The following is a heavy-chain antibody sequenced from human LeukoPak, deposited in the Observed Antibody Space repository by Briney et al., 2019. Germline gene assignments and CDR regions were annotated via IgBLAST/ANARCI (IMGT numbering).Heavy chain of an antibody. CDR2: INHSGST. J-gene: IGHJ5*02. CDR3: ARRGHLTVFGVEPTNWFDP. Sequence: SETLSLTCAVYGGSFSGYYWNWIRQPPGKGLEWIGEINHSGSTNYNPSLKSQVTISVDTSKNQFSLRLSSMTAADTAVYCCARRGHLTVFGVEPTNWFDPWGQGTLVTVSS. D-gene: IGHD3-3*01. CDR1: GGSFSGYY. V-gene: IGHV4-34*01.